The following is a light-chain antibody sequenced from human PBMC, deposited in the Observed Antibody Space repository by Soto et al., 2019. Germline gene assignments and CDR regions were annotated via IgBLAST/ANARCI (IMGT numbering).Light chain of an antibody. Sequence: DIQMTQSPSSLSASVGDRVTITCRASQSISSYLNWYQQKPGKAPKLLIYAASSLQSGVPSRFSGSGSVTDFTLTISSLQPEDFATYYWQQSYSTPPTFGQGTRLEIK. J-gene: IGKJ5*01. CDR1: QSISSY. CDR2: AAS. CDR3: QQSYSTPPT. V-gene: IGKV1-39*01.